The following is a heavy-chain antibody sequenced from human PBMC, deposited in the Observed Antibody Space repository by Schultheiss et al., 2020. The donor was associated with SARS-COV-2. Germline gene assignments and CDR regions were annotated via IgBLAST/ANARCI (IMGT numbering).Heavy chain of an antibody. CDR3: ATHPPYYYYGMDV. Sequence: GESLKISCAASGFTFSSYAMSWVRQAPGKGLEWVSAISGSGGSTYYADSVKGRFTISRDNAKNSLYLQMNSLRAEDTAVYYCATHPPYYYYGMDVWGQGTTVTVSS. J-gene: IGHJ6*02. V-gene: IGHV3-23*01. CDR2: ISGSGGST. CDR1: GFTFSSYA.